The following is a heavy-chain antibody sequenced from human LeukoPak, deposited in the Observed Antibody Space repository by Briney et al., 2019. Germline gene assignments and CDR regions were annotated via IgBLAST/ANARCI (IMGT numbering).Heavy chain of an antibody. Sequence: GGSLRLSCAGSGLTINTHWMSWVRQAPGKGLEWVSSISSSSSYIYYADSVKGRFTISRDNAKNSLYLQMNSLRAEDTAVYYCAARVVDCSGGSCYGDYYYYGMDVWGQGTTVTVSS. CDR2: ISSSSSYI. D-gene: IGHD2-15*01. CDR3: AARVVDCSGGSCYGDYYYYGMDV. CDR1: GLTINTHW. V-gene: IGHV3-21*01. J-gene: IGHJ6*02.